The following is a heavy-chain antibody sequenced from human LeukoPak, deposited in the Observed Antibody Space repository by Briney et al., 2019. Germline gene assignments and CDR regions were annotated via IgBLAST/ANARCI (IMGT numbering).Heavy chain of an antibody. V-gene: IGHV4-59*08. CDR3: AGLRGYSSSWYGLYGMDV. CDR2: IYYSGST. Sequence: SETLSLTCTVSVGSISIYYWSWLRHPPGEGLEWIGYIYYSGSTNYNPSLKSRVTISVDASKNQFALKLSSVTAADTAVYYCAGLRGYSSSWYGLYGMDVWGQGTTVTVSS. D-gene: IGHD6-13*01. J-gene: IGHJ6*02. CDR1: VGSISIYY.